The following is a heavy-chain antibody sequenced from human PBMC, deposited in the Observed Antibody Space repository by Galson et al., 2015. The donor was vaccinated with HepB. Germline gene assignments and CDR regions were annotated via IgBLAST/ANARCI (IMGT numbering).Heavy chain of an antibody. CDR1: GFIFNSHN. J-gene: IGHJ4*02. D-gene: IGHD1-1*01. CDR3: ARVRATGRIDY. Sequence: SLRLSCAASGFIFNSHNMNWVRQAPGKGLEWISYISSSSSTIYYADSVKGRFTISRDNAKNSLYLQMNSLRAEDTAVYYCARVRATGRIDYWGQGTLVTVSS. CDR2: ISSSSSTI. V-gene: IGHV3-48*04.